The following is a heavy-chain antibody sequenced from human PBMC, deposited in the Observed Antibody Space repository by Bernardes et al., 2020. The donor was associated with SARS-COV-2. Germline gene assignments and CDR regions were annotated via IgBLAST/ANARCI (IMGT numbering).Heavy chain of an antibody. CDR2: ISGSGGTT. J-gene: IGHJ4*02. CDR3: ARDYGDYPKPDFDY. D-gene: IGHD4-17*01. Sequence: GGSLRLSCAASGFTFSSFAMSWVRQAPGKGLECVSIISGSGGTTWNADSVKGRFTISRDNAKNSLYLQMNSLRAEDTAVYYCARDYGDYPKPDFDYWGQGTLVTVSS. V-gene: IGHV3-23*01. CDR1: GFTFSSFA.